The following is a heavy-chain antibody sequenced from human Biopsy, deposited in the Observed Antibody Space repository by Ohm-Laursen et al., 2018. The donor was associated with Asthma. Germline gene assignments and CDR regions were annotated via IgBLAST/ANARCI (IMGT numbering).Heavy chain of an antibody. CDR1: GFTFDDYG. CDR2: ISWNSGSI. J-gene: IGHJ3*02. Sequence: SLRLSCAASGFTFDDYGMHWVRQAPGKGLEWVSGISWNSGSIGYADSVKGRFTISRDNAKNSLYLQMNSLRVEDTALYYCAKESGSNYAFDIWGQGTMVTVSS. D-gene: IGHD1-1*01. CDR3: AKESGSNYAFDI. V-gene: IGHV3-9*01.